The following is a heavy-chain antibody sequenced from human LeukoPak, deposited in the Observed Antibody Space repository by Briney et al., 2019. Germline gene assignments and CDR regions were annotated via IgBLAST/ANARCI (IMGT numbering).Heavy chain of an antibody. CDR3: ARYGMATIQFFDY. CDR2: ISYSGST. J-gene: IGHJ4*02. D-gene: IGHD5-24*01. CDR1: GGSISAYY. Sequence: PSETLSLTCTVSGGSISAYYWSWIRQPPGKGLEWIGYISYSGSTKYNPSLKSRVTISVDTSKNQFSLKLSFVTAADTAVYYCARYGMATIQFFDYWGQGTLFTVSS. V-gene: IGHV4-59*01.